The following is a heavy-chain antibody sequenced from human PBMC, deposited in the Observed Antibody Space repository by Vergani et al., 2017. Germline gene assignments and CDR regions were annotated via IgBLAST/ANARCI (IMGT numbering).Heavy chain of an antibody. CDR2: IYPADSDT. D-gene: IGHD1-1*01. V-gene: IGHV5-51*01. CDR3: ARHTTYTDS. CDR1: GYSFGNYW. J-gene: IGHJ4*02. Sequence: EVALVQSGPEMRKPGESLKISCKGSGYSFGNYWIGWVRQMPGKGLEWMGIIYPADSDTRYSPSFQGQVTISADKSISTAFLQWDSLKASDTALYYCARHTTYTDSWGQGTLVTVSS.